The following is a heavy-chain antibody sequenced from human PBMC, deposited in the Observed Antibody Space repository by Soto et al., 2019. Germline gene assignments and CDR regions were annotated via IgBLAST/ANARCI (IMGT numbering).Heavy chain of an antibody. CDR3: ARLYQPLLYPANYYGMDV. V-gene: IGHV6-1*01. D-gene: IGHD2-2*02. CDR1: GDSVSSNSAA. Sequence: SQTLSLTCAISGDSVSSNSAAWNWTRQSPSRGLGWLGRTYYRSKWYNDYAVSVKSRITINPDTSKNQFSLQLNSVTPEDTAVYYCARLYQPLLYPANYYGMDVWGQGTTVTVSS. J-gene: IGHJ6*02. CDR2: TYYRSKWYN.